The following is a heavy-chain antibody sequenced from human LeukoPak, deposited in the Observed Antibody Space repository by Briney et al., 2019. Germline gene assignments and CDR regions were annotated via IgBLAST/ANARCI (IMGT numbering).Heavy chain of an antibody. J-gene: IGHJ1*01. Sequence: NTSETLSLTCTVSGGSISTYYWSWIRQPPGKGLEWIGYIYYSGSTNYSPSLKSRVTISIDTSKNQFSLKLTSVTAADTAVYYCARDGYSGSDALWGQGTLVTVSS. CDR3: ARDGYSGSDAL. CDR1: GGSISTYY. CDR2: IYYSGST. V-gene: IGHV4-59*01. D-gene: IGHD5-12*01.